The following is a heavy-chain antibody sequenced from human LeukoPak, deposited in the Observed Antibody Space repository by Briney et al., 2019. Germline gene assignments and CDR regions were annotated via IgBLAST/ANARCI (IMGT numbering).Heavy chain of an antibody. CDR2: ISHSGTT. D-gene: IGHD3-9*01. V-gene: IGHV4-34*01. CDR1: RGSFSGYY. J-gene: IGHJ4*02. Sequence: SETLSLTCAVYRGSFSGYYWTWIRQSPGKGLEWIAAISHSGTTNYNPSLKRRVTISIDTSKNQFSLKLTSVTAADTAVYYCARGPTIDYDILTGYYYFDYWGQGTLVTVSS. CDR3: ARGPTIDYDILTGYYYFDY.